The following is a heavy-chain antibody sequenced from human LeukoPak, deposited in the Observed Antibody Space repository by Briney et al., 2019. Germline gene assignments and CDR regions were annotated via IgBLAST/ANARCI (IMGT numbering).Heavy chain of an antibody. CDR1: GYTFTSYG. CDR3: ARVRHYYDSSGYTIHYYYYYMDV. Sequence: ASVKVSCKASGYTFTSYGISWVRQAPGQGLEWVGWISAYNGNTNYAQKLQGRVTMTTDTSTSTAYMELRSLRSDDTAVYYCARVRHYYDSSGYTIHYYYYYMDVWGKGTTVTVSS. D-gene: IGHD3-22*01. V-gene: IGHV1-18*01. CDR2: ISAYNGNT. J-gene: IGHJ6*03.